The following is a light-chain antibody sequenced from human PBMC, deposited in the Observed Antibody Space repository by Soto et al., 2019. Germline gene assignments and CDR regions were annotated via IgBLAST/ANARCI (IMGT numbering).Light chain of an antibody. J-gene: IGLJ2*01. V-gene: IGLV2-14*01. CDR3: SSYTSSSTQYVV. Sequence: QSALTQPASVSGSPGQSITISCTGTSSDVGGYNYVSCYQQHPGKAPKLMIYEVSNRPSGVSNRFSGSKSGNTASLTISGLQAEDEADYYCSSYTSSSTQYVVFGGGTKVTVL. CDR1: SSDVGGYNY. CDR2: EVS.